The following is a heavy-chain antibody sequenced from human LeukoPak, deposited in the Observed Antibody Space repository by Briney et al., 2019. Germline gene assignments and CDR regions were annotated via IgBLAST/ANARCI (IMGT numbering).Heavy chain of an antibody. CDR1: GFTFSSYA. Sequence: GRSLRLSCAASGFTFSSYAMHWVRQAPGKGPEWVAVISYDGSNKYYADSVKGRFTISRDNSKNTLYLQMNSLRAEDTAVYYCARGSPNYDFWSGDFDWLLSGPDYWGQGTLVTVSS. V-gene: IGHV3-30-3*01. CDR3: ARGSPNYDFWSGDFDWLLSGPDY. CDR2: ISYDGSNK. D-gene: IGHD3-3*01. J-gene: IGHJ4*02.